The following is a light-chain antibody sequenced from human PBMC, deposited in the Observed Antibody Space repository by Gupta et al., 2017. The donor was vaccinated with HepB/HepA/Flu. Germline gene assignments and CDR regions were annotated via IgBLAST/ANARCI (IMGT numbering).Light chain of an antibody. CDR1: SSDIGGYTY. J-gene: IGLJ2*01. CDR3: SSYTTSGTLV. V-gene: IGLV2-14*01. Sequence: QSALTQPASVSGSPGQSITMSCTGSSSDIGGYTYVCWYQQHPGKAPRLIIYEVSKRPSAFSNRFSGSKSGNTASLTISGLQPEDEADYYCSSYTTSGTLVFGGGTHLTVL. CDR2: EVS.